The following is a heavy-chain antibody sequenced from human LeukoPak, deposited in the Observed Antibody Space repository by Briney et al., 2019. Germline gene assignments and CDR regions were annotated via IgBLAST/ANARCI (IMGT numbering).Heavy chain of an antibody. Sequence: ASVKVSCKASGYTFTSYDINWVRQATGQGLEWMGWMNPNSGNTGYAQKFQGRVTMTRNTSISTAYKELSSLRSEDTAVYYCARGGGYSGYDFYYYYYYMDVWGKGTTVTISS. J-gene: IGHJ6*03. CDR1: GYTFTSYD. CDR2: MNPNSGNT. D-gene: IGHD5-12*01. CDR3: ARGGGYSGYDFYYYYYYMDV. V-gene: IGHV1-8*01.